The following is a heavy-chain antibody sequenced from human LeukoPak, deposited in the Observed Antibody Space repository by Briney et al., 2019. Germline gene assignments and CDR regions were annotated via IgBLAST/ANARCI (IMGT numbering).Heavy chain of an antibody. Sequence: WETLSLTCAVHGCSFSGYYWSWIRQPPGKGLEWIEEINYSGSTNSKPSLKSRTTISVDTSKNQFSLKLSSVTAADTAVYYCARAQQRPGNGEFWWSKSHRSGLDYWGQGTLVTVSS. CDR3: ARAQQRPGNGEFWWSKSHRSGLDY. D-gene: IGHD2-21*01. CDR2: INYSGST. CDR1: GCSFSGYY. J-gene: IGHJ4*02. V-gene: IGHV4-34*01.